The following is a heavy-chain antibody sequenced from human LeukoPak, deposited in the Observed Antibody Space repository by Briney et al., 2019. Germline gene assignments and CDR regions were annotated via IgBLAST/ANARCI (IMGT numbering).Heavy chain of an antibody. D-gene: IGHD5-12*01. J-gene: IGHJ4*02. CDR2: IYYSGST. CDR3: ARAPGYSGYESDY. Sequence: SETLSLTCTVSGGSISSGDYYWSWIRQPPGKGLEWIGYIYYSGSTYYNPSLKSRVTISVDTSKNQFSLKLSSVTAADTAVYYCARAPGYSGYESDYWGQGTLVTVSS. CDR1: GGSISSGDYY. V-gene: IGHV4-30-4*01.